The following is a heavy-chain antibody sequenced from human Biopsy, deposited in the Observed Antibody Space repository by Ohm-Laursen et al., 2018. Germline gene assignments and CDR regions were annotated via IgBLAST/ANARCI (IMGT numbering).Heavy chain of an antibody. Sequence: SQTLSLTWTVSGGSISSDYWSWIRQSPGKGLEWIGYISNRGSTNYNPSLRGRVTISADTSKNQFSLKLSSVTAADTAVFFCARLYRLDDYWNDDPPDAFDVWGQGTRVTVSS. CDR2: ISNRGST. V-gene: IGHV4-59*01. CDR1: GGSISSDY. D-gene: IGHD3-3*01. J-gene: IGHJ3*01. CDR3: ARLYRLDDYWNDDPPDAFDV.